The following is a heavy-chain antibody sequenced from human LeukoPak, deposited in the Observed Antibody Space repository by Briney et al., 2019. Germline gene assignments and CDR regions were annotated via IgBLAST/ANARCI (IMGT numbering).Heavy chain of an antibody. CDR3: ARRVRAGDLDWFDR. J-gene: IGHJ5*02. CDR1: GYSISSGYN. Sequence: PSETLSLTCTVSGYSISSGYNWGWIRPPPGKGLEWIGDIHHSGNTNYNPSLKSRVTMSADTPKNQFSLKLSSVTAADTAVYYCARRVRAGDLDWFDRWGQGTLVTVSS. CDR2: IHHSGNT. V-gene: IGHV4-38-2*02. D-gene: IGHD3-10*01.